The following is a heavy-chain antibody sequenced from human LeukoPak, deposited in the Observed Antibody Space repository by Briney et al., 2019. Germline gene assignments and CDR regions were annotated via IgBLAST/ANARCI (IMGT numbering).Heavy chain of an antibody. CDR3: ATVRDLVVGVVGATWGADY. D-gene: IGHD1-26*01. CDR2: INPSGGST. CDR1: GGTFSSYA. V-gene: IGHV1-46*01. Sequence: ASVKVSCKASGGTFSSYAISWVRQAPGQGLEWMGIINPSGGSTSYAQKFQGRVTMTRDTSTSTVYMELSSLRSEDTAVYYCATVRDLVVGVVGATWGADYWGQGTLVTVSS. J-gene: IGHJ4*02.